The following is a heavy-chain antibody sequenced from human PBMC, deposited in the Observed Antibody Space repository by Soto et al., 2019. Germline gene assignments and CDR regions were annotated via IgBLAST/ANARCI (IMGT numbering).Heavy chain of an antibody. D-gene: IGHD5-12*01. CDR3: ARRVEMATMDAFDI. Sequence: SETLSLTCTVSGGSISSSSYYWGWIRQPPGKGLEWIGSIYYSGSTYYNPSLKSRVTISVDTSKNQFSLKLSSVTAADTAVYYCARRVEMATMDAFDIWGQGTMVTVSS. J-gene: IGHJ3*02. CDR1: GGSISSSSYY. CDR2: IYYSGST. V-gene: IGHV4-39*01.